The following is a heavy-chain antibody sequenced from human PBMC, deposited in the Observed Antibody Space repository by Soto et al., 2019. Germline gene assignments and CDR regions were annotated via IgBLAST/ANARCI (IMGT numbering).Heavy chain of an antibody. CDR1: GFTFDDYA. Sequence: GGSLRLSCVIAGFTFDDYAMHWVRQAPGGGLDWVASISWNSGSIGHGDSVKGRFTTSRDNAKNTLYLQMNSLKPEDTALYYCVKDKSSMATMSCDYWGQGAVVTVSS. D-gene: IGHD5-12*01. J-gene: IGHJ4*02. CDR3: VKDKSSMATMSCDY. V-gene: IGHV3-9*01. CDR2: ISWNSGSI.